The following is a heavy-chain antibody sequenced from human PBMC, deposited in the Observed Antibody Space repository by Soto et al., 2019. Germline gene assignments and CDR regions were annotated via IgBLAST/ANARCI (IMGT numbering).Heavy chain of an antibody. Sequence: SETLSFTCTVSGGSISSGGYYWSWIRQHPGKGLEWIGYIYYSGSTYYNPSLKSRVTISVDTSKNQFSLKLSSVTAADTAVYYCARDRVVSSSLSYGMDVWGQGTTVTVSS. V-gene: IGHV4-31*03. CDR3: ARDRVVSSSLSYGMDV. J-gene: IGHJ6*02. CDR1: GGSISSGGYY. CDR2: IYYSGST. D-gene: IGHD6-13*01.